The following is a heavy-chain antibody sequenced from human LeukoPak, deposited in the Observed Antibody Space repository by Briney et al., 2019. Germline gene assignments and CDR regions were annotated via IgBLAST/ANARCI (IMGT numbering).Heavy chain of an antibody. Sequence: SETLSLTCAVYGGSFSGYYWSWIRQPPGKGLEWIGEINHSGSTNYNPSLKSRVTISVDTSKNQFSLKLSSVTAADTAVYYCARDRYLDYWGQGTLVTVSS. CDR2: INHSGST. CDR1: GGSFSGYY. CDR3: ARDRYLDY. V-gene: IGHV4-34*01. J-gene: IGHJ4*02.